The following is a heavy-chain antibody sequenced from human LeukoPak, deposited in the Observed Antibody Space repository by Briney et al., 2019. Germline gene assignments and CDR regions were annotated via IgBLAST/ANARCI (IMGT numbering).Heavy chain of an antibody. V-gene: IGHV4-61*02. CDR3: ARGGYYYLDV. J-gene: IGHJ6*03. CDR2: IYTSGST. Sequence: PSQTLSLTCTVSGGSISSGSYYWSWIRQPAGKGLEWIGRIYTSGSTNYNPSLKSRVTISLDTPKSQISLRLHSVTAADTAVYYCARGGYYYLDVWGRGTTVTVSS. CDR1: GGSISSGSYY.